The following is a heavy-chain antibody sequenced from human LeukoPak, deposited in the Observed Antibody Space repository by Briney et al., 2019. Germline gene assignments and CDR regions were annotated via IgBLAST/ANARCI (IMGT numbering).Heavy chain of an antibody. D-gene: IGHD3-22*01. CDR2: INPSGGST. J-gene: IGHJ5*02. CDR1: GYTFTSYG. CDR3: AIQKGHYYDSSGYYFWYNWFDP. Sequence: ASVKVSCKASGYTFTSYGITWVRQATGQGLEWMGIINPSGGSTSYAQKFQGRVTMTRDMSTSTVYMELSSLRSEDTAVYYCAIQKGHYYDSSGYYFWYNWFDPWGQGTLVTVSS. V-gene: IGHV1-46*01.